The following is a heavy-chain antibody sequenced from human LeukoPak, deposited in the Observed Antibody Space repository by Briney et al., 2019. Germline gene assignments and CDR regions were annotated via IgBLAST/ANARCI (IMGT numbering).Heavy chain of an antibody. V-gene: IGHV1-69*13. D-gene: IGHD2-2*01. CDR3: ARGLLTHRMPFDY. CDR2: IIPIFGTA. J-gene: IGHJ4*02. CDR1: GGTFSSYA. Sequence: SVKVSCKASGGTFSSYAISWVRQAPGQGLEWMRGIIPIFGTANYAQKFQGRVTITADESTSTAYMELSSLRSEDTAVYYCARGLLTHRMPFDYWGRGTLVTVSS.